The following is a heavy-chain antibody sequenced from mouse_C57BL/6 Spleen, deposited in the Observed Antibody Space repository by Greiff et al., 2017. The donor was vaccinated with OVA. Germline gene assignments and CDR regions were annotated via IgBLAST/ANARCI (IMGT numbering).Heavy chain of an antibody. V-gene: IGHV1-82*01. Sequence: QVQLQQSGPELVKPGASVKISCKASGYAFSSSWMNWVKQRPGKGLEWIGRIYPGDGDTNYNGKFKGKAKLTADKYSSTTYRQPSSLTSEDSAVYFCERFGSKWYYFDYWGQVATLTVSS. CDR2: IYPGDGDT. J-gene: IGHJ2*01. D-gene: IGHD1-3*01. CDR3: ERFGSKWYYFDY. CDR1: GYAFSSSW.